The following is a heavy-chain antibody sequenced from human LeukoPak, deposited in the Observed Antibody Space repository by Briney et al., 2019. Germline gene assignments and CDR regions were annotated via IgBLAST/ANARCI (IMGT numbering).Heavy chain of an antibody. CDR2: IYYSGST. V-gene: IGHV4-39*01. CDR3: ARHLWFGELLPNKNAFDI. D-gene: IGHD3-10*01. CDR1: GGSISSSSYY. Sequence: SETLSLTCTVSGGSISSSSYYWGWIRQPPGKGLEWSGSIYYSGSTYYNPSLKSRVTISVDTSKNQFSLKLSSVTAADTAVYYCARHLWFGELLPNKNAFDIWGQGTMVTVSS. J-gene: IGHJ3*02.